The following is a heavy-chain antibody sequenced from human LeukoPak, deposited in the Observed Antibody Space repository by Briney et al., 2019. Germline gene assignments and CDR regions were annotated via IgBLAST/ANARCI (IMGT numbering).Heavy chain of an antibody. D-gene: IGHD3-22*01. CDR1: GGSISSYY. Sequence: SETLSLTCTVSGGSISSYYWSWIRQPSAKGLVWIGYIYYSGSTKYNPSLKSRGTISVDTSKNQFSLKLSSVTAADTAVYYCARQYYYDSSGYVNAFDIWGQGTMVTVSS. CDR2: IYYSGST. V-gene: IGHV4-59*01. J-gene: IGHJ3*02. CDR3: ARQYYYDSSGYVNAFDI.